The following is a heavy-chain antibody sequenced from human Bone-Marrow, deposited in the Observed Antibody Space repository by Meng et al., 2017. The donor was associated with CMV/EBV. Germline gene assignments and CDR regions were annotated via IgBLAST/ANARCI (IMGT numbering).Heavy chain of an antibody. CDR2: IYYSGST. D-gene: IGHD2-2*01. CDR1: GGSISSYY. CDR3: ARVTLDCSSTSCYQIDY. V-gene: IGHV4-59*12. J-gene: IGHJ4*02. Sequence: SETLSLTCTVSGGSISSYYWSWIRQPPGKGLEWIGYIYYSGSTNYNPSLKSRVTISGDTSKNQFSLKLSSVTAADTAVYYCARVTLDCSSTSCYQIDYWGQGTLVTVSS.